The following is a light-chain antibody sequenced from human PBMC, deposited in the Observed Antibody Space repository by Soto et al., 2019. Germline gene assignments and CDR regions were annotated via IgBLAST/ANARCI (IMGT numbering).Light chain of an antibody. V-gene: IGKV1-5*03. J-gene: IGKJ4*01. CDR3: RQYNTYPLT. CDR1: KRISTW. CDR2: KAS. Sequence: DNQRSQSPSTLYTYVRDRVTITCRTSKRISTWLAWYQQKPGKAPKLLIYKASSLEGGVPSRFSGSGSGSDFNITISSLQPDDFATYYCRQYNTYPLTFGGGTKVDIK.